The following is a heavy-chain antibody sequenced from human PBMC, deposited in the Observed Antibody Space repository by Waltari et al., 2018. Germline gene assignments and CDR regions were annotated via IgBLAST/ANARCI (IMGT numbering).Heavy chain of an antibody. CDR3: AGGYYESSGFSFYYFYHMDV. D-gene: IGHD3-22*01. Sequence: FASYGISWVRQAPGQGLEWMGGIIPTVGTTNYAQKFQGRVTINADKSTSTAYMHLTSLRSEDAAVYYCAGGYYESSGFSFYYFYHMDVWGKGTTVTVSS. V-gene: IGHV1-69*06. CDR2: IIPTVGTT. J-gene: IGHJ6*03. CDR1: FASYG.